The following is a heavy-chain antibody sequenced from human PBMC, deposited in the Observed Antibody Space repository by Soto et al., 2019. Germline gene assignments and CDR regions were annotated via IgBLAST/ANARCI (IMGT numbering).Heavy chain of an antibody. J-gene: IGHJ4*02. CDR1: GFTFSSYW. CDR2: IKQDGSEK. V-gene: IGHV3-7*03. CDR3: ARDPGRIGSSRWYYFDY. D-gene: IGHD1-26*01. Sequence: EVQLVESGGGLVQPGGSLRLSCAASGFTFSSYWMSWVRQAPGKGLEWVANIKQDGSEKYYVDSVQGRFTISRDNAKNSLYLQMNSLRAEDTAVYYCARDPGRIGSSRWYYFDYWGQGTLVTVSS.